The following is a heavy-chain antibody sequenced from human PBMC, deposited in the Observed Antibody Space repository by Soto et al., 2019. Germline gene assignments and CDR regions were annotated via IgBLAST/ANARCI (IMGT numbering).Heavy chain of an antibody. Sequence: ASVKVSCKASGYTFTNYAMHWVRQAPGQRLEWMGWINAGNGNTKYSQKFQGRVTITRDTSASTAYMELSSLRSEDTAVYYCATWLRLLWWFDPWGQGTLVTVSS. CDR2: INAGNGNT. V-gene: IGHV1-3*01. J-gene: IGHJ5*02. D-gene: IGHD5-12*01. CDR1: GYTFTNYA. CDR3: ATWLRLLWWFDP.